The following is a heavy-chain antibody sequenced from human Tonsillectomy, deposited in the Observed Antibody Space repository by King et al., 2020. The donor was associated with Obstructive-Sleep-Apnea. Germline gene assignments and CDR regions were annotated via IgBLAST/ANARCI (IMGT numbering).Heavy chain of an antibody. CDR1: GYRFTSYW. CDR3: ARHWTVTTAGDY. V-gene: IGHV5-10-1*01. CDR2: IDPSDSYT. D-gene: IGHD4-17*01. Sequence: VQLVESGAEVKKPGESLRLSCKGSGYRFTSYWISWVRRMPGKGLEWMGRIDPSDSYTNYSPSFQGHVTISADKSITTAYLQWNSLKASDTAMYYCARHWTVTTAGDYWGQGTLVTVSS. J-gene: IGHJ4*02.